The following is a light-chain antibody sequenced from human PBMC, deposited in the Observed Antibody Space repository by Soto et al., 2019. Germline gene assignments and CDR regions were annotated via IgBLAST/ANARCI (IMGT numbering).Light chain of an antibody. CDR2: LGS. J-gene: IGKJ4*01. CDR3: MQTLQTPLT. V-gene: IGKV2-28*01. CDR1: QSLLHSNGYKY. Sequence: DIVMTQSALSLPVTPGEPASISCRSSQSLLHSNGYKYLDWYLQKPGQSPQLLIYLGSNRASGVPDRFSGSGSGTDFTLKISRVEAEDVGVYYCMQTLQTPLTFGGGTKVDIK.